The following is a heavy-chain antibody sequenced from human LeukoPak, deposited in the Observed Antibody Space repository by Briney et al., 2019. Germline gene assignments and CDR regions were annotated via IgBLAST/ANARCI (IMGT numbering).Heavy chain of an antibody. CDR2: IYPGDSDT. CDR3: ARFSRGIVLMVYAKDYYYYYMDV. V-gene: IGHV5-51*01. D-gene: IGHD2-8*01. Sequence: GESLKISCKGSGYSFTSYWIGWVRQMPGKGLEWMGIIYPGDSDTRYSPSFQGQVTISADKSISTAYLQWSSLKASDTAMYYCARFSRGIVLMVYAKDYYYYYMDVWGKGTTVTVSS. CDR1: GYSFTSYW. J-gene: IGHJ6*03.